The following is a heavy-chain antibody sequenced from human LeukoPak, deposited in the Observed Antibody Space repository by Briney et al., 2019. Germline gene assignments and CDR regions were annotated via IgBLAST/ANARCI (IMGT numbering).Heavy chain of an antibody. Sequence: GASVEVSSKASGYTFTSYYMHWVRQAPGQGLEWMGIINPSGGSTSYAQKFQGRVTMTRDTSTSTVYMELSSLRSEDTAVYYCARDNELAVAGTPAYWGQGTLVTVSA. D-gene: IGHD6-19*01. CDR2: INPSGGST. V-gene: IGHV1-46*01. CDR1: GYTFTSYY. CDR3: ARDNELAVAGTPAY. J-gene: IGHJ4*02.